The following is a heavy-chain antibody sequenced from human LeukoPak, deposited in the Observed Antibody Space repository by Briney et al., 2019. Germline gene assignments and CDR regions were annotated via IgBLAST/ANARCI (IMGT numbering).Heavy chain of an antibody. Sequence: SETLSLTCTVSGGSISSSSYYWSWIRQPAGKGLEWIGRIYTSGSTNYNPSLKSRVTMSVDTSKNQFSLKLSSVTAADTAVYYCARAVWSGSTYYYYYMDVWGKGTTVTVSS. J-gene: IGHJ6*03. D-gene: IGHD3-3*01. CDR1: GGSISSSSYY. CDR2: IYTSGST. V-gene: IGHV4-61*02. CDR3: ARAVWSGSTYYYYYMDV.